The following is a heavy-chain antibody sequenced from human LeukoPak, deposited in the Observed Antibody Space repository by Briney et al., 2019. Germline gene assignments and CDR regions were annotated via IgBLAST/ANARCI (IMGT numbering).Heavy chain of an antibody. J-gene: IGHJ5*02. Sequence: ASVKVSCKASGYTFSNYYLHWVRQAPGQGLEWIGLINPGGPTTIYAQKFQDRVTMTRDMSTTTVYMELTTLRFDDTAVFYCARSAAIAAGADLWGQGTLVTVSS. CDR2: INPGGPTT. CDR3: ARSAAIAAGADL. V-gene: IGHV1-46*01. D-gene: IGHD1-26*01. CDR1: GYTFSNYY.